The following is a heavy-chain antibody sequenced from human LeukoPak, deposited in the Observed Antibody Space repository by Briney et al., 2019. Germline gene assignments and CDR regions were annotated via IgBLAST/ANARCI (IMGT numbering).Heavy chain of an antibody. Sequence: SETLSLTCAVCGGSFSGYYWSWIRQPPGKGLEWIGEINHSGSTNYNPSLKSRVTISVDTSKNQFSLKLSSVTAADTAVYYRARGAAGYSSGWYAVVRPGWFDPWGQGTLVTVSS. V-gene: IGHV4-34*01. J-gene: IGHJ5*02. CDR3: ARGAAGYSSGWYAVVRPGWFDP. CDR1: GGSFSGYY. CDR2: INHSGST. D-gene: IGHD6-19*01.